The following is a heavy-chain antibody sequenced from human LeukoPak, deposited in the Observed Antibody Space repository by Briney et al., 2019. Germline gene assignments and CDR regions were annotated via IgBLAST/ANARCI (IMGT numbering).Heavy chain of an antibody. Sequence: PGGSLRLSCAASGLTFTRYSMSWVRQAPGKGLEWVSSISTSSGYIYYADSVMGRFTISRDNAKNSLYLQMNSLRPEDTAVYYCASSDYVWGKTFYFDYWGQGTLVTVSS. J-gene: IGHJ4*02. V-gene: IGHV3-21*01. D-gene: IGHD3-16*01. CDR1: GLTFTRYS. CDR2: ISTSSGYI. CDR3: ASSDYVWGKTFYFDY.